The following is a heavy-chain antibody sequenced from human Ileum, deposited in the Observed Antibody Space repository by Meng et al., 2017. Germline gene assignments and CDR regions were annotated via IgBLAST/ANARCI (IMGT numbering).Heavy chain of an antibody. D-gene: IGHD6-13*01. J-gene: IGHJ4*02. CDR1: GGSISSGGYY. V-gene: IGHV4-31*03. CDR2: IYYSGTT. Sequence: QVQLQESGPGLVKPSQTLSLTCTVSGGSISSGGYYWSWIRQHPGKGLEWVGYIYYSGTTYYNPSLKSRVTISVDTSKNQFSLKLSSVTAADTAVYYCAREPPAAAGTGADYWVQGTLVTVSS. CDR3: AREPPAAAGTGADY.